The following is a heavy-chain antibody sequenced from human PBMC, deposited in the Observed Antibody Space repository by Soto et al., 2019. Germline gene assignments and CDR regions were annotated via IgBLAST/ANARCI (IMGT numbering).Heavy chain of an antibody. V-gene: IGHV5-51*01. D-gene: IGHD3-10*01. CDR3: ARRDGSGSYVIYSAFDI. CDR1: GYRLTSYW. CDR2: IYPGDSDT. J-gene: IGHJ3*02. Sequence: PGESLKISCKGSGYRLTSYWIGWVRQMPGKGLEWMGIIYPGDSDTRYSPSFQGQVTISADKSISTAYLQWSSLKASDTAIYYCARRDGSGSYVIYSAFDIWGQGTMVTVSS.